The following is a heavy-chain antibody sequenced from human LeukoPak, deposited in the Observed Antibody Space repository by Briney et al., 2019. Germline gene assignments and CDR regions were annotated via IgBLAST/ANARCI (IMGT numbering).Heavy chain of an antibody. CDR3: AREKRTEVLRFLEWLPPRDAFDI. Sequence: VGSLRLSCAASGFTFSSYAMHWVRQAPGKGLEYVSAISSNGGSTYYANSVKGRFTISRDNSKNTLYLQMGSLRAEDMAVYYCAREKRTEVLRFLEWLPPRDAFDIWGQGTMVTVSS. CDR1: GFTFSSYA. D-gene: IGHD3-3*01. V-gene: IGHV3-64*01. CDR2: ISSNGGST. J-gene: IGHJ3*02.